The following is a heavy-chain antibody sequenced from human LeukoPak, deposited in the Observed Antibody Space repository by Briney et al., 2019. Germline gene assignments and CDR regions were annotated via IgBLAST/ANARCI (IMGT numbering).Heavy chain of an antibody. CDR2: IYYSGIT. J-gene: IGHJ4*02. CDR3: ARESPYYGSGSYTDY. Sequence: NPSETLSLTCTVSGGSISSYYWSWIRQPPGKGLEWIAYIYYSGITNYNPSLKSRVTISVDTPKNQFSLKLSSVTAADTAVYYCARESPYYGSGSYTDYWGQGTLVTVSS. D-gene: IGHD3-10*01. CDR1: GGSISSYY. V-gene: IGHV4-59*01.